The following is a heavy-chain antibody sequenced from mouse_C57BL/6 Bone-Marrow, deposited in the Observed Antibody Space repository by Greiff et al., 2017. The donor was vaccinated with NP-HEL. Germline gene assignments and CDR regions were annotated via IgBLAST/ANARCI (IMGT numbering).Heavy chain of an antibody. V-gene: IGHV1-81*01. D-gene: IGHD3-1*01. J-gene: IGHJ3*01. CDR1: GYTFTSYG. CDR3: ARRIVGRFAY. Sequence: VQLQQSGAELARPGASVKLSCKASGYTFTSYGISWVKQRTGQGLEWIGEIYPRSGNTYYNEKFKGKATLTADKSSSTAYMELRSLTSEDSAVYFCARRIVGRFAYWGQGTLVTVSA. CDR2: IYPRSGNT.